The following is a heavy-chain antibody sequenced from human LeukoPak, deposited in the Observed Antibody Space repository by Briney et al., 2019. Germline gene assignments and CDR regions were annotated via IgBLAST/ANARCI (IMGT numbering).Heavy chain of an antibody. J-gene: IGHJ4*02. CDR3: ARDKDQGDGYNGLFGDY. Sequence: ASVKVSCKASGYTFTSYGISWVRQAPGQGLEWMGIINPSGGSTSYAQKFQGRVTMTRDMSTSTVYMELSSLRSEDTAVYYCARDKDQGDGYNGLFGDYWGQGTLVTVSS. CDR2: INPSGGST. V-gene: IGHV1-46*01. D-gene: IGHD5-24*01. CDR1: GYTFTSYG.